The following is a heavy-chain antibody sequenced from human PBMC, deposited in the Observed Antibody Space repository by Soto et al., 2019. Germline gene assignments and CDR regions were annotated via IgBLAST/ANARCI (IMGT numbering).Heavy chain of an antibody. CDR2: IYHSGST. D-gene: IGHD4-17*01. Sequence: SETLSLTCAVSGGSISSGGFSCNWIRQPPGKGLEWIGYIYHSGSTYYNPSLKSRVTISVDRSKNQFSLKLSSVTAADTAVYYCARGMTTVTTFDYWGQGTLVTVSS. CDR3: ARGMTTVTTFDY. V-gene: IGHV4-30-2*01. CDR1: GGSISSGGFS. J-gene: IGHJ4*02.